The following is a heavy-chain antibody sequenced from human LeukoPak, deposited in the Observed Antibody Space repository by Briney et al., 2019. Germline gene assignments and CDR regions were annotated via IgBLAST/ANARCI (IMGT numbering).Heavy chain of an antibody. V-gene: IGHV1-18*01. CDR3: ARIQYSGYDSGY. D-gene: IGHD5-12*01. Sequence: ASVKVSCKTSGYTFTSYGISWVRQAPGQGLEWMGWISAYNGNTNYAQKLLGRVTMTTDTSTSTAYMELRSLRSDDTAVYYCARIQYSGYDSGYWGQGTLVTVSS. CDR1: GYTFTSYG. CDR2: ISAYNGNT. J-gene: IGHJ4*02.